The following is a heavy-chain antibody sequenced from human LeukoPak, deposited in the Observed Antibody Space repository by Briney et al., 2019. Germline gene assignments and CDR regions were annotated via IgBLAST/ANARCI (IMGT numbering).Heavy chain of an antibody. CDR2: VHYSGRT. CDR3: ARHTQTSYFGPGSYFDY. J-gene: IGHJ4*02. V-gene: IGHV4-39*01. Sequence: PSETLSLTCTVSDGSISSTDYYWGWIRQPPGKGLEWIGSVHYSGRTSYNPSLKSRVTISVDTSKNQFSLNLSSLTAADTALYYCARHTQTSYFGPGSYFDYWGQGTLVTVSS. CDR1: DGSISSTDYY. D-gene: IGHD3-10*01.